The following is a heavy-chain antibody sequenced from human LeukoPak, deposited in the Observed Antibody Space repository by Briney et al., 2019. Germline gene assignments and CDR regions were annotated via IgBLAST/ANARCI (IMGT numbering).Heavy chain of an antibody. J-gene: IGHJ4*02. CDR3: ARGSSGYDWGYYFDY. Sequence: GASVKVSCKASGGTFSGYAISWVRQAPGQGLEWMGGIIPIFGTANYAQKFQGRVTITADESTSTAYMELSSLRSEDTAVYYCARGSSGYDWGYYFDYWGQGTLVTVSS. CDR1: GGTFSGYA. D-gene: IGHD5-12*01. V-gene: IGHV1-69*13. CDR2: IIPIFGTA.